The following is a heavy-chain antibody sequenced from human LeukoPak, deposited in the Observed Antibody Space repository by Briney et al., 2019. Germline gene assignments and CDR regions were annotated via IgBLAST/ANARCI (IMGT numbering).Heavy chain of an antibody. D-gene: IGHD3-10*01. V-gene: IGHV3-9*01. Sequence: PGRSLRLPCAASGFTFDDYAMHWVRQAPGKGLEWVSGISWNSGSIGYADSVKGRFTISRDNAKNSLYLQMNSLRAEDTALYYCAIWTGSLDYWGQGTLVTVSS. CDR3: AIWTGSLDY. CDR2: ISWNSGSI. CDR1: GFTFDDYA. J-gene: IGHJ4*02.